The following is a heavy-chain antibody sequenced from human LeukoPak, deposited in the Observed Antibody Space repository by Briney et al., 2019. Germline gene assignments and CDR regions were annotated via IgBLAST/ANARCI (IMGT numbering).Heavy chain of an antibody. J-gene: IGHJ3*02. V-gene: IGHV4-34*01. Sequence: PSETLSLTCAVYGGSFSGYYWSWTRQPPGKGLEWIGEINHSGSTNYNPSLKSRVTISVDTSKNQFSLKLSSVTAADTAVYYCARGGRRRQHDYSRAFDIWGQGTMVTVSS. CDR2: INHSGST. CDR1: GGSFSGYY. D-gene: IGHD2-15*01. CDR3: ARGGRRRQHDYSRAFDI.